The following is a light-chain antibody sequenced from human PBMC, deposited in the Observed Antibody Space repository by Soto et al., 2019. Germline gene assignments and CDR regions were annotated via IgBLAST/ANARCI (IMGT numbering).Light chain of an antibody. Sequence: EIVMTQSPATLSVSPGERATLSCRASQGVSGNLAWYQQKPGQAPRLLIYGASTRATGIPARFSGSGSGTEFTLTISSLQSEDSAVYYCQQYNNWPPYTFGQGTKLEIK. V-gene: IGKV3-15*01. CDR1: QGVSGN. CDR3: QQYNNWPPYT. J-gene: IGKJ2*01. CDR2: GAS.